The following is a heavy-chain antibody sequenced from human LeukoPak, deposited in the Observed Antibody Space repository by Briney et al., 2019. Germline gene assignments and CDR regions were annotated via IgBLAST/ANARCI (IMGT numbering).Heavy chain of an antibody. Sequence: LSGGSLILSCTASGFPFNNYVIHWVRQPPGKGLEWVAFFRYDGNHEYYADSVKGRFTFSRDNSKNTLLLQMNSLRTEDTAVYFCASRPTGFDWGPFDYWGQGTLVTVSS. V-gene: IGHV3-30*02. J-gene: IGHJ4*02. CDR1: GFPFNNYV. D-gene: IGHD5-12*01. CDR2: FRYDGNHE. CDR3: ASRPTGFDWGPFDY.